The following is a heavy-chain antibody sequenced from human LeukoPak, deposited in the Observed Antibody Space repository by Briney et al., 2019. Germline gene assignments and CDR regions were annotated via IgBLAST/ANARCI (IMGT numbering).Heavy chain of an antibody. J-gene: IGHJ4*02. V-gene: IGHV3-30*18. CDR2: ISYDGSNK. CDR1: GFTFSSYG. CDR3: AKVYSGKRPPDY. D-gene: IGHD2-21*01. Sequence: PGGSLRLSCAASGFTFSSYGMHWVRQAPGKGLEWVAVISYDGSNKYYADSVKGRFTISRDNSKNTLYLQMNSLRAEDTAVYYCAKVYSGKRPPDYWGQGTLVTVSS.